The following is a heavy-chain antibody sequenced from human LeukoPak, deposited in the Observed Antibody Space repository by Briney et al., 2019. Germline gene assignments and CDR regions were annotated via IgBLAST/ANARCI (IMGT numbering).Heavy chain of an antibody. CDR1: GYTFTGYY. D-gene: IGHD6-13*01. J-gene: IGHJ4*02. Sequence: GASVKVSCKASGYTFTGYYIHWVRQAPGKGLEWVSVIYSGSSTYYADSVKGRFTISRDNSKNTLYLQMNSLRAEDTAVYYCVRSRYSTTWSSSWEFGYWGQGTLVTVSS. V-gene: IGHV3-66*01. CDR2: IYSGSST. CDR3: VRSRYSTTWSSSWEFGY.